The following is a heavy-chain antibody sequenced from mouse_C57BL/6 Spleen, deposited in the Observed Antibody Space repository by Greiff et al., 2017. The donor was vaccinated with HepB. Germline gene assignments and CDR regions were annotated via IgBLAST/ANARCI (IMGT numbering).Heavy chain of an antibody. Sequence: QVQLKESGAELVRPGASVKLSCTASGYTFTDYYINWVKQRPGQGLEWIARIYPGSGNTYYNEKFKGKATLTADKSSSTAYMQLSSLTSEDSAVYFCARFSYDGSGVAYWGQGTLVTVSA. D-gene: IGHD1-2*01. V-gene: IGHV1-76*01. CDR3: ARFSYDGSGVAY. CDR2: IYPGSGNT. CDR1: GYTFTDYY. J-gene: IGHJ3*01.